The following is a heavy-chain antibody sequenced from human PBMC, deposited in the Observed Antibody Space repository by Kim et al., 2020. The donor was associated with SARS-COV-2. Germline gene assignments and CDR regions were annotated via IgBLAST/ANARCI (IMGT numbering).Heavy chain of an antibody. CDR3: ASEKGMATTYFDY. Sequence: YNPSLKSRVTISVDTSKNQFSLKLSSVTAADTAVYYCASEKGMATTYFDYWGQGTLVTVSS. D-gene: IGHD1-1*01. J-gene: IGHJ4*02. V-gene: IGHV4-30-2*04.